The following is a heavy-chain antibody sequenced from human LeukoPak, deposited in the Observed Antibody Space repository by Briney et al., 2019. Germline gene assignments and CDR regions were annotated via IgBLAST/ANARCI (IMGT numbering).Heavy chain of an antibody. J-gene: IGHJ4*02. V-gene: IGHV4-61*01. CDR2: IYYSGST. D-gene: IGHD3-10*01. CDR3: AALYYYGSGSYEAVFDY. CDR1: GGSISSGSYY. Sequence: SETLSLTCTVSGGSISSGSYYWSWIRQPPGKGLEWIGYIYYSGSTNYNPSLKSRVTISVDTSKNQFSLKLSSVTAADTAVYYCAALYYYGSGSYEAVFDYWGQGTLVTVSS.